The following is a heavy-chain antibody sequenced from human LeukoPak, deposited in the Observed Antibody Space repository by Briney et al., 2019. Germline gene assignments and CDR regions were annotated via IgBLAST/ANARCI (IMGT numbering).Heavy chain of an antibody. Sequence: ESGPTLVKPTQTLTLTCTFSGFSLSTDGVGVGWIRQPPGKALEWLALIYWDDDKRYSPSPKSRLTITKDTAKNQVVLTMTNMDPVDTATYYCAHRRISSMWTLFDYWGQGTLVTVSS. J-gene: IGHJ4*02. V-gene: IGHV2-5*02. D-gene: IGHD3-3*02. CDR3: AHRRISSMWTLFDY. CDR2: IYWDDDK. CDR1: GFSLSTDGVG.